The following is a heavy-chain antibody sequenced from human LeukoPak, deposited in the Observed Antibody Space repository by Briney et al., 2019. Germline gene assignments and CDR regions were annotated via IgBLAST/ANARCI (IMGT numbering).Heavy chain of an antibody. CDR3: ARDRGDYFDY. J-gene: IGHJ4*02. CDR2: THSSGST. V-gene: IGHV4-31*01. CDR1: GGSISSGGYY. D-gene: IGHD2-21*01. Sequence: PSETLSLTCTVSGGSISSGGYYWSWIRQHPGKGLEWIGYTHSSGSTDYNPSPKSAITISEDTSKNHFSLTLSSVTAADTAVYYCARDRGDYFDYWGQGIQVTVSS.